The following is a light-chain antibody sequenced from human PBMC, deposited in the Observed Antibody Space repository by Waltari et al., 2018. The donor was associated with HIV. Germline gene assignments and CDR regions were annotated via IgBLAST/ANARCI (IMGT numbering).Light chain of an antibody. Sequence: QSVLTQPPSASWTPGQRVTISCSGSSSNIGCHDVYCYHHLPGAAPQPLIYRNNQQPSAVPDRFSCATSGTSASLAFSGLPSEDEADYYCAAWHDSMSVNWVFGGGTKLTVL. J-gene: IGLJ3*02. V-gene: IGLV1-47*01. CDR1: SSNIGCHD. CDR2: RNN. CDR3: AAWHDSMSVNWV.